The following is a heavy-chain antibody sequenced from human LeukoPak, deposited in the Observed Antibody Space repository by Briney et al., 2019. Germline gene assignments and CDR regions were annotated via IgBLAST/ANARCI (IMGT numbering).Heavy chain of an antibody. Sequence: SETLSLTCTVSGGSISSGSYYWSWIRQPAGKGLEWIGRIYTSGSTNYNPSLKSRVTISVDTSKNQFSLKLSSVTAADAAVYYCARENRDYDYVWGSWGAFDIWGQGTMITVSS. D-gene: IGHD3-16*01. V-gene: IGHV4-61*02. J-gene: IGHJ3*02. CDR3: ARENRDYDYVWGSWGAFDI. CDR2: IYTSGST. CDR1: GGSISSGSYY.